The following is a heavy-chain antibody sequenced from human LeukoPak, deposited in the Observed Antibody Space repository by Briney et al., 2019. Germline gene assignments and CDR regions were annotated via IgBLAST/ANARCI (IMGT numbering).Heavy chain of an antibody. CDR2: IIGSGGNT. Sequence: PGGSLGLSCAASGFTFNNYAMTWVRQAPGEGLEWVSTIIGSGGNTDYADSVKGRFTISRDNSKDTLFLQMDSLRVEDTAVYYCATFCSGGDCYSFAPWGQGTLVTVSS. CDR3: ATFCSGGDCYSFAP. D-gene: IGHD2-15*01. J-gene: IGHJ5*02. CDR1: GFTFNNYA. V-gene: IGHV3-23*01.